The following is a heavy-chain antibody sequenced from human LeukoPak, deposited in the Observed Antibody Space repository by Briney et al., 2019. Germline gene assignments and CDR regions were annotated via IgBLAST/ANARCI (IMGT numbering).Heavy chain of an antibody. CDR2: IYYSGST. V-gene: IGHV4-30-4*07. CDR1: GGSVSSGGYS. J-gene: IGHJ6*03. D-gene: IGHD5-24*01. CDR3: ARRVRRRDGYNIYYYYYMDV. Sequence: SETLSLTCAVSGGSVSSGGYSWTWIRQPPGKGLECIGHIYYSGSTYYNPSLTSRLTISVDTSKNQFSLKLSSVTAADTAVYYCARRVRRRDGYNIYYYYYMDVWGKGTTVTVSS.